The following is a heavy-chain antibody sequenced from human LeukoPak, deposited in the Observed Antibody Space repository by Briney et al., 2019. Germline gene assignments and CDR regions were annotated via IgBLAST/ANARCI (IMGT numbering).Heavy chain of an antibody. CDR3: AKALRYTSDSLDY. D-gene: IGHD3-9*01. Sequence: PGGSLRLSCAASGFTFDSCAMSWVRQSPGKGLEWVSGISGSGAYTYYADSVKGRFTISRDSSKNTLFLQMNSLRAEDTALYYCAKALRYTSDSLDYWGQGTLATVSS. J-gene: IGHJ4*02. CDR1: GFTFDSCA. V-gene: IGHV3-23*01. CDR2: ISGSGAYT.